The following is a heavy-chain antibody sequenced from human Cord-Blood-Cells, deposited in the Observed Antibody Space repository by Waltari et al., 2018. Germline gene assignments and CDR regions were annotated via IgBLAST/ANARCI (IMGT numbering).Heavy chain of an antibody. J-gene: IGHJ4*02. V-gene: IGHV1-69*06. CDR1: GGPFSSYP. CDR3: ATQGVSGYSGYDFDY. Sequence: QVQLVQSGAEVKKPGSSVQVSCKASGGPFSSYPPSWVRQTPGPGLEWMGGIIPIFGTANDAQKFQGRVTITADKSTSTAYMELSSLRSEDTAVYYCATQGVSGYSGYDFDYWGQGTLVTVSS. CDR2: IIPIFGTA. D-gene: IGHD5-12*01.